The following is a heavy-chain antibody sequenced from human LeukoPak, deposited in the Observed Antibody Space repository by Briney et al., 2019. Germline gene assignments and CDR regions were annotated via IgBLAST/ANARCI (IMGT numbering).Heavy chain of an antibody. J-gene: IGHJ5*02. Sequence: SETLSLTCTVSGGSINSFYWSWIRQPSGKGLEWIGYIYHSGSTYYNPSLKSRVTISVDTSRNQFSLKLSSVTAADTAVYYCARDGNSSSWYFWFDPWGQGTLVTVSS. CDR1: GGSINSFY. CDR2: IYHSGST. CDR3: ARDGNSSSWYFWFDP. D-gene: IGHD6-13*01. V-gene: IGHV4-59*12.